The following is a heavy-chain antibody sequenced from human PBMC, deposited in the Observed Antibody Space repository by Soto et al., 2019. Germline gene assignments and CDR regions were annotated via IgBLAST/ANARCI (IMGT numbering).Heavy chain of an antibody. D-gene: IGHD1-26*01. CDR3: AREGAGGAFDI. CDR2: IGTAGDT. Sequence: LRLSCAASGFTFSSYDMHWVRQATGKGLEWVSAIGTAGDTYYPGSVKGRFTISRENAKNSLYLQMNSLRAGDTAVYYCAREGAGGAFDIWGQGTMVTVSS. V-gene: IGHV3-13*01. J-gene: IGHJ3*02. CDR1: GFTFSSYD.